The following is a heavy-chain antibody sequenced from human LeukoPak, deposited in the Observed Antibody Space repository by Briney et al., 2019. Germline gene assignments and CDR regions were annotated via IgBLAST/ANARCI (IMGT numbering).Heavy chain of an antibody. V-gene: IGHV4-59*01. D-gene: IGHD6-13*01. CDR1: GGSIGSYY. Sequence: SSETLSLTCSVSGGSIGSYYWNWIRQPPGKGLEWIGCIHYSGYISYNPSLESRVTISADTSKDQFSLKMSSVTAADTALYYCARGQGDSSNWGRTPGYGMDVWGQGITVIVSS. CDR2: IHYSGYI. CDR3: ARGQGDSSNWGRTPGYGMDV. J-gene: IGHJ6*02.